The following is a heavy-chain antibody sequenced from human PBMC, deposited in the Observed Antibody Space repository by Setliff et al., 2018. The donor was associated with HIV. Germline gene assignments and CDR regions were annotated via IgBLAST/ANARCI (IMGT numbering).Heavy chain of an antibody. D-gene: IGHD2-15*01. CDR2: IYYRGGT. CDR3: ARATATWLVDN. CDR1: GASISSYY. V-gene: IGHV4-59*01. Sequence: SETLSLTCNVSGASISSYYWSWIRQPPGKGLEWIGYIYYRGGTNYNPSLKSRLTISVDAAKNQFSPKLSSVTTADTAVYYCARATATWLVDNWGQGTLVTVSS. J-gene: IGHJ4*02.